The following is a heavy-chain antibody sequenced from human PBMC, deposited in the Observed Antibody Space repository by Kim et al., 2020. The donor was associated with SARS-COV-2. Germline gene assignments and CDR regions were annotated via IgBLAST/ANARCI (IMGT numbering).Heavy chain of an antibody. Sequence: ASVKVSCKASGYTFTGYYMHWVRQAPGQGLEWMGRINPNSGGTNYAQKFQGRVTMTRDTSISTAYMELSRLRSDDTAVYYCAREEAADLDGFGYYYYYGMDVWGQGTTVTVSS. CDR2: INPNSGGT. CDR1: GYTFTGYY. V-gene: IGHV1-2*06. CDR3: AREEAADLDGFGYYYYYGMDV. J-gene: IGHJ6*02. D-gene: IGHD3-10*01.